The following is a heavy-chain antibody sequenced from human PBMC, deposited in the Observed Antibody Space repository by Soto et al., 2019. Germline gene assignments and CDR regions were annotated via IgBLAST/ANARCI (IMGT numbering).Heavy chain of an antibody. D-gene: IGHD6-19*01. V-gene: IGHV4-59*01. CDR2: IYYSGST. J-gene: IGHJ4*02. CDR1: GGSISSYY. CDR3: ARGVAGNFDY. Sequence: NPSETLSLTCTVSGGSISSYYWSWIRQPPGKGLEWIGYIYYSGSTNYNPSLKSRVTISVDTSKNQFSLKLSSVTAADTAVYYCARGVAGNFDYWGQGTLVTVSS.